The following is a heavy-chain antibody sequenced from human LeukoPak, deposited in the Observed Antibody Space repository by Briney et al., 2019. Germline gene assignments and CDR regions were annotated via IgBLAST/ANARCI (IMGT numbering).Heavy chain of an antibody. D-gene: IGHD2-15*01. Sequence: GGSLRLSCTVSGFTVSSDSMSWVRQAPGKGLEWVANIKQDGSEKYYVDSVKGRFTISRDNSKNTLYLQMNSLRAEDTAVYYCARVVVAATLLDYYYYMDVWGKGTTVTISS. CDR3: ARVVVAATLLDYYYYMDV. V-gene: IGHV3-7*03. CDR2: IKQDGSEK. CDR1: GFTVSSDS. J-gene: IGHJ6*03.